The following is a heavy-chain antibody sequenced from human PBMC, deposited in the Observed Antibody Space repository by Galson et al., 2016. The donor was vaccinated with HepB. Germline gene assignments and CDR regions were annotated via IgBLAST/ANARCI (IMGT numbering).Heavy chain of an antibody. CDR3: ARATPYYDILTGYYNYYFDY. Sequence: VKGRFTISRDNAKNSLYLQMNSLRAEDTALYYCARATPYYDILTGYYNYYFDYWGQGTLVTVSS. D-gene: IGHD3-9*01. V-gene: IGHV3-20*03. J-gene: IGHJ4*02.